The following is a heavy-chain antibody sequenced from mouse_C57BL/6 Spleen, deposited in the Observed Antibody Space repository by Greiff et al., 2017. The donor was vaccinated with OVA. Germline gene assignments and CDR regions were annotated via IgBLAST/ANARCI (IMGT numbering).Heavy chain of an antibody. J-gene: IGHJ4*01. Sequence: QVQLQQPGAELVKPGASVKLSCKASGYTFTSYWMHWVKQRPGRGLEWIGRIDPTSGGTKYNEKFKSKATLTVDKPSSTAYMQLSSLTSEDSAVYYCERGGFITTVVAVYAMDYWGQGTSVTVSS. V-gene: IGHV1-72*01. D-gene: IGHD1-1*01. CDR2: IDPTSGGT. CDR1: GYTFTSYW. CDR3: ERGGFITTVVAVYAMDY.